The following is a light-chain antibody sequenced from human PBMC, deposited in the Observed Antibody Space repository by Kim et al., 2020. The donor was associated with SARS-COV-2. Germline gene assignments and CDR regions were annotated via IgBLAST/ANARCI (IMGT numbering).Light chain of an antibody. Sequence: APGKTARISCGGDNVGSKSVQWYQKRPGQAPVVVVYDDTDRPSGIPERFSGSNSGNTVTLTISRVEAGDEADYYCQVWDSNSDHVVFGGGTQLTVL. J-gene: IGLJ2*01. CDR3: QVWDSNSDHVV. CDR1: NVGSKS. CDR2: DDT. V-gene: IGLV3-21*03.